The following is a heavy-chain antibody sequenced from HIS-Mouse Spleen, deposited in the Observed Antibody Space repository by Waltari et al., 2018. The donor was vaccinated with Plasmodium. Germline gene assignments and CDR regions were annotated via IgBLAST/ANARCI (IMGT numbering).Heavy chain of an antibody. J-gene: IGHJ3*02. CDR1: GYTFTGYF. Sequence: QVQLVPSGAEVKKPGASVKVSCKASGYTFTGYFMHWVRTAPGQGLEWMGWINPNSGGTNYAQRFQGRVTMTRDTSISTAYMELSRLRSDDTAVYYCARDPKQLGSAFDIWGQGTMVTVSS. V-gene: IGHV1-2*02. CDR3: ARDPKQLGSAFDI. D-gene: IGHD7-27*01. CDR2: INPNSGGT.